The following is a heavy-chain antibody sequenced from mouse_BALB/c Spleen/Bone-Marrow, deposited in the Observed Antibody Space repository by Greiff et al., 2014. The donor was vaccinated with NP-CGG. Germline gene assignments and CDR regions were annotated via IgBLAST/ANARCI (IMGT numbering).Heavy chain of an antibody. CDR3: ALYYDYDVGY. CDR1: GLNIKDTY. CDR2: IDPANGNT. Sequence: VQLKESGAELVKPGASVKLSCTASGLNIKDTYMHWVKQRPEQGLEWIGRIDPANGNTKYDPKFQGKATITADTSSNTAYLQLSSLTSEDTAVYYCALYYDYDVGYWGQGTTLTVSS. J-gene: IGHJ2*01. D-gene: IGHD2-4*01. V-gene: IGHV14-3*02.